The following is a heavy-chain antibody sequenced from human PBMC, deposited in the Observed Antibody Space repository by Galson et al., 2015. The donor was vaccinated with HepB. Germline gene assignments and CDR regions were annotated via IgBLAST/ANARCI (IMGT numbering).Heavy chain of an antibody. V-gene: IGHV1-24*01. CDR2: FDPEDGET. Sequence: SVKVSCKVSGYTLTELSMHWVRQAPGKGLEWMGGFDPEDGETIYAQKFQGRVTMTEDTSTDTAYMELSSLGSEDTAVYYCATLRFLEEGGWFDPWGQGTLVTVSS. CDR1: GYTLTELS. CDR3: ATLRFLEEGGWFDP. J-gene: IGHJ5*02. D-gene: IGHD3-3*01.